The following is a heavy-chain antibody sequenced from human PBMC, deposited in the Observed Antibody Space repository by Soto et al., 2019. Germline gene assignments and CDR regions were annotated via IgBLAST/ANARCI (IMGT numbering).Heavy chain of an antibody. CDR2: IYYSGST. CDR3: ARHSSGYYGFFDY. J-gene: IGHJ4*02. D-gene: IGHD3-22*01. Sequence: SETLSLTCTVSGGSISSGDYYWSWIRQPPGKGLEWIGYIYYSGSTYYNPSLKSRVTISVDRSKNQFSLKLTSVTAADTAAYYCARHSSGYYGFFDYWGQGTLVTVSS. V-gene: IGHV4-30-4*01. CDR1: GGSISSGDYY.